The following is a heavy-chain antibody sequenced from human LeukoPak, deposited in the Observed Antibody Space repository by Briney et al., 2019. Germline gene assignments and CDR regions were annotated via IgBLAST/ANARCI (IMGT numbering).Heavy chain of an antibody. V-gene: IGHV3-23*01. Sequence: GRSLSLSCAASGFTFSSAAMTWVRQAPGKGLEWVSTITGRDDRTYYGDSVKGRFTISRDYSKNTLHLQTNSLRVEDTAIYYCAKGPQLNSGYHPNYWRQGILVTVSS. D-gene: IGHD3-22*01. CDR2: ITGRDDRT. CDR1: GFTFSSAA. J-gene: IGHJ4*02. CDR3: AKGPQLNSGYHPNY.